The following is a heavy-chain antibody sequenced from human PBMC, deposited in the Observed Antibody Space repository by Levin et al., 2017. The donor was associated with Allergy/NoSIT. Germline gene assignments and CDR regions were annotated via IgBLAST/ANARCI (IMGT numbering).Heavy chain of an antibody. CDR2: ISYDGSNK. CDR3: ATDHFDYGDYVGDAFDT. D-gene: IGHD4-17*01. V-gene: IGHV3-30*03. CDR1: GFTFSSYG. Sequence: GESLKISCAASGFTFSSYGMHWVRQAPGKGLEWVAVISYDGSNKYYADSVKGRFNISRDNSKNTLYPQMNSLRAEEPAVYYCATDHFDYGDYVGDAFDTWGQGTMVTVSS. J-gene: IGHJ3*02.